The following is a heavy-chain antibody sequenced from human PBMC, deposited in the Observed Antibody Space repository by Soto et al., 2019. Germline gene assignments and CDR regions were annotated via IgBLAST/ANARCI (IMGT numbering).Heavy chain of an antibody. V-gene: IGHV4-39*02. J-gene: IGHJ5*02. CDR3: SRRAPEGFDP. Sequence: SETLSLTCAVSGGSFGSSAYYWGWIHQAPGKGLEWIGSINYSGTTYYNPSLKSRVTISVDTSKNHFSLKLSSVTAADTALYYCSRRAPEGFDPWGQGTLVTVSS. CDR1: GGSFGSSAYY. CDR2: INYSGTT.